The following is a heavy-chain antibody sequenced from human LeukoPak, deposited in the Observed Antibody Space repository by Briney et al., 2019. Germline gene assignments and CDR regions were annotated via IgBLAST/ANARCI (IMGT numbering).Heavy chain of an antibody. Sequence: ASVKVSCKASGATFSSYAISWVRQAPGQGLEWMGWINPNSGGTNYAQKFQGRVTMTRDTSISTAYMELSRLRSDDTAVYYCATTYYDILTGYYRTGGYWGQGTLVTVSS. D-gene: IGHD3-9*01. CDR1: GATFSSYA. CDR3: ATTYYDILTGYYRTGGY. V-gene: IGHV1-2*02. CDR2: INPNSGGT. J-gene: IGHJ4*02.